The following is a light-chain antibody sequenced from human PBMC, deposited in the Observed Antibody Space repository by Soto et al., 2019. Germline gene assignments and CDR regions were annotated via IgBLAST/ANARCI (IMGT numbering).Light chain of an antibody. CDR3: QSYDSSLSGYV. J-gene: IGLJ1*01. CDR1: SSNIGSVYA. V-gene: IGLV1-40*01. Sequence: TQPPSVSGAPGQRVTISCTGDSSNIGSVYAVHWYQQLPGAAPKLLIYANTNRPSGVPDRFSGSKSGTSASLAISGLQAEDEADYYCQSYDSSLSGYVFGTGTKVTVL. CDR2: ANT.